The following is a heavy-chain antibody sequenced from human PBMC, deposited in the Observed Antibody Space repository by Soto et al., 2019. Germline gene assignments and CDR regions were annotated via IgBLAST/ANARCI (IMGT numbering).Heavy chain of an antibody. V-gene: IGHV3-23*01. CDR3: EKDLEGGASYDSWHY. D-gene: IGHD3-3*01. J-gene: IGHJ4*02. Sequence: PGGSLRLSCVGSGFTFISYAMSWVRQAPGKGLEWVSAISGSGGNTYYADSVKGRFTISRDNSKNTLYLQMNSLRAEDTAVYYCEKDLEGGASYDSWHYWGQGTLVTVSS. CDR2: ISGSGGNT. CDR1: GFTFISYA.